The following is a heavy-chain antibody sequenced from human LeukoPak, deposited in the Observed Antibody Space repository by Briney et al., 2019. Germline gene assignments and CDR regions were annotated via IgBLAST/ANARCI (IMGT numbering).Heavy chain of an antibody. J-gene: IGHJ4*02. CDR3: ARLSSGWYRYFDY. CDR2: IYYSGST. V-gene: IGHV4-59*01. Sequence: SETLSLTCTVSGGSISSYYWSWIRRPPGKGLEWIGYIYYSGSTNYNPSLKSRVTISVDTSKNQFSLKLSSVTAADTAVYYCARLSSGWYRYFDYWGQGTLVTVSS. CDR1: GGSISSYY. D-gene: IGHD6-19*01.